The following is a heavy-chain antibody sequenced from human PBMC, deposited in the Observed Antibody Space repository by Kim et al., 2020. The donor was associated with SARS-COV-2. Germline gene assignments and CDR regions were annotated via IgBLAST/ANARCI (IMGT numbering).Heavy chain of an antibody. CDR1: GFTFSSYW. CDR3: TGVVDFDY. CDR2: INSDGSST. V-gene: IGHV3-74*01. J-gene: IGHJ4*02. D-gene: IGHD2-15*01. Sequence: GGSLRLSCAASGFTFSSYWMHWVRQAPGKGLVWVSHINSDGSSTTYADSVKGRFTISRDNAKNTLYLQMNSLRAEDTAVYYCTGVVDFDYWGQGTLVTSPQ.